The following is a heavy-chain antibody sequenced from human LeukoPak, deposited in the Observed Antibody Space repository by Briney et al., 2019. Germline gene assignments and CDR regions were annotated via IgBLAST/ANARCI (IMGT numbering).Heavy chain of an antibody. CDR1: GGSISSYY. J-gene: IGHJ4*02. V-gene: IGHV4-59*12. Sequence: KASETLSLTCTVSGGSISSYYWSWIRQPPGKGLEWIGYIYYSGSTNYNPSLKSRVTISVDTSKNKFSLKLTSVTAADTAIYYCARRAARDFDYWGQGTLVTVSS. D-gene: IGHD6-6*01. CDR3: ARRAARDFDY. CDR2: IYYSGST.